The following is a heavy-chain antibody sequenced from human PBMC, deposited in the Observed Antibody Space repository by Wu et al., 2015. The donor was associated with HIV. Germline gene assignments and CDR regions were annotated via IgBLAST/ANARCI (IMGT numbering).Heavy chain of an antibody. J-gene: IGHJ4*02. CDR2: IIPIVQTA. CDR3: ARDMEVIAPYFDY. V-gene: IGHV1-69*11. D-gene: IGHD2/OR15-2a*01. CDR1: GGTFGTFP. Sequence: QVQPVESGAEVKKPGSSLKVSCKTSGGTFGTFPINWIRQAPGQGLEWMGRIIPIVQTADYAQRFQGRVTITADESTDTAYLEVNSLRSEDTAVYYCARDMEVIAPYFDYWGQGTLVTVSS.